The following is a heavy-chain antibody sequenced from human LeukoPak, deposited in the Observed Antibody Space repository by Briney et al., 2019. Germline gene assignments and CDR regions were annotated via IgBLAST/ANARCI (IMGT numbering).Heavy chain of an antibody. V-gene: IGHV3-30*01. Sequence: GGSLRLSCAASGYTFSACAMHWVRQAPGKGLEWVAVISYDGNNKYYADSVKGRFTISRDNSKNTLYLQMNSLRVEDTAMYYCASGGFYDFWSGYYTPFDYWGQGTLVTVSS. CDR2: ISYDGNNK. CDR3: ASGGFYDFWSGYYTPFDY. D-gene: IGHD3-3*01. J-gene: IGHJ4*02. CDR1: GYTFSACA.